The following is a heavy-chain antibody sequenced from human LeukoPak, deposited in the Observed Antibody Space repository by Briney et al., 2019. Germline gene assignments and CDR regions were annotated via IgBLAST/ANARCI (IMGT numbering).Heavy chain of an antibody. V-gene: IGHV4-59*01. CDR1: GGSISSYY. D-gene: IGHD3-16*02. CDR2: IYYSGST. Sequence: SETLSLTCTVSGGSISSYYWSWIRQPPGKGLEWIGYIYYSGSTNYNPSLKSRVTISVDTSKNQFSLKLSSVTAADTAVYYCARGGSYDYVWGSYRLDYFDYWGQGTLVTVSS. CDR3: ARGGSYDYVWGSYRLDYFDY. J-gene: IGHJ4*02.